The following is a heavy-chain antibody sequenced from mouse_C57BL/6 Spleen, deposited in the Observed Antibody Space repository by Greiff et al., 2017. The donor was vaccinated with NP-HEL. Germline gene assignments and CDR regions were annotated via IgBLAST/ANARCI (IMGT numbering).Heavy chain of an antibody. V-gene: IGHV14-4*01. Sequence: EVQLQQSGAELVRPGASVKLSCTASGFNIKDDYMHWVKQRPEQGLEWIGWIDPENGDTEYASKFQGKATITADTSSNTAYLQLSSLTSEDTAVYYCTTWGGYLYAMDYWGQGTSVTVSS. D-gene: IGHD2-2*01. CDR2: IDPENGDT. CDR3: TTWGGYLYAMDY. CDR1: GFNIKDDY. J-gene: IGHJ4*01.